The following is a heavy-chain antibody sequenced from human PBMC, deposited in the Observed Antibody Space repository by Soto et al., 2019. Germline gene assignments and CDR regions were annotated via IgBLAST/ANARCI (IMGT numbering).Heavy chain of an antibody. CDR3: LLAPNDYGGNSGYYGMDV. D-gene: IGHD4-17*01. Sequence: SVKVSCTASGFTFTSSAVQWVRQARGQRLEWIGWIVVGSGNTNYAQKFQERVTITRDMSTSTAYMELSSLRSEDTAVYYCLLAPNDYGGNSGYYGMDVWGQGTTVTVSS. V-gene: IGHV1-58*01. J-gene: IGHJ6*02. CDR2: IVVGSGNT. CDR1: GFTFTSSA.